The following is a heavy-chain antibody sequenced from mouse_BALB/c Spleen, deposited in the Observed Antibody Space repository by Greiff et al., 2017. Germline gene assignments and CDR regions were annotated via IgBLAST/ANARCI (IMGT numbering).Heavy chain of an antibody. CDR1: GYTFTSYW. D-gene: IGHD2-2*01. CDR2: IYPGNSYT. J-gene: IGHJ3*01. CDR3: TRWLPMLAY. Sequence: VQLKESGTVLARPGASVKMSCTASGYTFTSYWMHWVHQRPGQGLEWIGAIYPGNSYTSYHQKFKGKAKLTAVTTTSTAYLELSSLTDEDSAVYCCTRWLPMLAYWGQGTLVTVSA. V-gene: IGHV1-5*01.